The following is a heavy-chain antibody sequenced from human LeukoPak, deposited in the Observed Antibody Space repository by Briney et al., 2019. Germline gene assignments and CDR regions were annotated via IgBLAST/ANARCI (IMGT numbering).Heavy chain of an antibody. Sequence: PGGSLRLSCAASGFTFSIYSMNWVRQAPGKGLEWVSYISSSSGSTTHYADSVKGRFTISRDNAKNSLYLQMNSLRAEDTAVYYCASRYDFPVFDYWGQGTLVTVSS. J-gene: IGHJ4*02. V-gene: IGHV3-48*04. CDR1: GFTFSIYS. D-gene: IGHD3-3*01. CDR3: ASRYDFPVFDY. CDR2: ISSSSGSTT.